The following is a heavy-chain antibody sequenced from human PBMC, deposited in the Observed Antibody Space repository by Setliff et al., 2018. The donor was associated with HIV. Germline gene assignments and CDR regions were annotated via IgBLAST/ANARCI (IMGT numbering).Heavy chain of an antibody. D-gene: IGHD2-21*02. CDR2: IIPMFDTA. J-gene: IGHJ2*01. CDR1: GGSFSRSA. V-gene: IGHV1-69*13. CDR3: ARDQGGDDSRYWYFDV. Sequence: SVKVSCKASGGSFSRSAISWVRQAPGQGLEWMGGIIPMFDTANYAERFHGRVTMTADESTSTVHMELSRLRPEDTAVYYCARDQGGDDSRYWYFDVWGRGTLVTSPQ.